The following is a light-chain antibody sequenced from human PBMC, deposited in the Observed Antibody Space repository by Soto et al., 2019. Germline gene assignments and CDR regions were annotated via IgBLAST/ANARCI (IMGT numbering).Light chain of an antibody. J-gene: IGKJ5*01. V-gene: IGKV1-5*03. CDR2: KAS. CDR1: QTISSW. Sequence: DIEMTQSPSTLSGSVGDRVTITCRASQTISSWLAWYQQKPGKAPKLLIYKASTLKSGVPSRFSGSVSGTEFTLTISSLQPDDFATYYCQQYDTYSMYTFGPGTRLEIK. CDR3: QQYDTYSMYT.